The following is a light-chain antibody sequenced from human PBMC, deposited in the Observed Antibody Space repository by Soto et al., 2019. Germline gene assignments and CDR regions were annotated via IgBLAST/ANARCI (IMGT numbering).Light chain of an antibody. CDR3: QSYDRSLSAWV. CDR1: NSNIGNNY. V-gene: IGLV1-47*01. Sequence: QSVLTQPPSASGTPGQRVTISCSGSNSNIGNNYVFWYQQVPGTAPKVVTYRNNQRPSGVPDRFSSSRSGTSASLAITGLQAEDEADYYCQSYDRSLSAWVFGGGTKVTVL. CDR2: RNN. J-gene: IGLJ2*01.